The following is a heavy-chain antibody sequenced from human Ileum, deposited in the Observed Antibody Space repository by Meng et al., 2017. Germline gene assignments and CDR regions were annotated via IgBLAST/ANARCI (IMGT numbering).Heavy chain of an antibody. D-gene: IGHD3-10*01. Sequence: QVQLQQWGAGLLKPSETLSLTCAVYGGSFSGYYWTWIRQPPGKGLECIGEIHHSGSTNYNPSLKSRVTMSIDTSKIQFSLELSSVTAADAAVYYCARYGGSGSYWHFDPWGRGTLVTVSS. CDR2: IHHSGST. J-gene: IGHJ2*01. CDR3: ARYGGSGSYWHFDP. V-gene: IGHV4-34*01. CDR1: GGSFSGYY.